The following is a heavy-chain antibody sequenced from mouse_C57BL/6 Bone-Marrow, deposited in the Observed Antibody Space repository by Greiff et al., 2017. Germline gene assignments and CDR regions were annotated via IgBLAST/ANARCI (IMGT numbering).Heavy chain of an antibody. Sequence: QVQLKQSGAELVRPGASVTLSCKASGYTFTDYEMHWVKQTPVHGLEWIGAIDPETGGTAYNQKFKGKAILTADKSSSTAYMELRSLTSEDSAVYYCTRGEWLLRFAYWGRGTLVTVSA. V-gene: IGHV1-15*01. D-gene: IGHD2-3*01. CDR2: IDPETGGT. CDR3: TRGEWLLRFAY. CDR1: GYTFTDYE. J-gene: IGHJ3*01.